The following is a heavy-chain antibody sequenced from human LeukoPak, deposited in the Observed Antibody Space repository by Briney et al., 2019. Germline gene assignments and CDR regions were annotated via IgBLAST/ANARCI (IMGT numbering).Heavy chain of an antibody. CDR3: ARADKNYSNLLRPFYYYYGMDV. V-gene: IGHV4-34*01. CDR1: GGSFNGYY. J-gene: IGHJ6*02. D-gene: IGHD4-11*01. Sequence: SETLSLTCAVYGGSFNGYYWSWIRQPPGKGLEWVGEINHSGSTNYNPSLKSRVTISVDTSKNQLSLKLSSVTAAETAVYYCARADKNYSNLLRPFYYYYGMDVWGQGTTVTVSS. CDR2: INHSGST.